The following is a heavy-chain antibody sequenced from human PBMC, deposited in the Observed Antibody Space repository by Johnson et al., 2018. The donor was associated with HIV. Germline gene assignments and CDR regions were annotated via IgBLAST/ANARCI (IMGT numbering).Heavy chain of an antibody. CDR1: GFAFSRFA. CDR3: VRDQGSGWPTNAFDI. V-gene: IGHV3-30*03. D-gene: IGHD6-19*01. J-gene: IGHJ3*02. Sequence: QEQLVESGGGVVQSGRSLRLSCAASGFAFSRFAMHWVRQVPDKGLEWVAVISYDGTNQYHADSVKGRFTISRDNSKNLTNLQMNGLSDEDTADYYCVRDQGSGWPTNAFDIWGRGTRVTVSS. CDR2: ISYDGTNQ.